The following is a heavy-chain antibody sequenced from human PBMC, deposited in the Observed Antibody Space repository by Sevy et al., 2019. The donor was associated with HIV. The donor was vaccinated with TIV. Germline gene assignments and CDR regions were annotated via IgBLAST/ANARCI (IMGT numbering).Heavy chain of an antibody. J-gene: IGHJ3*02. D-gene: IGHD3-10*01. CDR1: GGSISSGSYY. CDR3: ANNYHDSDGFDI. CDR2: IYTGGST. V-gene: IGHV4-61*02. Sequence: SETLSLTCTVSGGSISSGSYYWSWIRQPAGKGLEWIGRIYTGGSTNYNPSLKSRVTISVDTSKNQVSLKLSSVTAADTAVYYCANNYHDSDGFDIWGQGTMVTVSS.